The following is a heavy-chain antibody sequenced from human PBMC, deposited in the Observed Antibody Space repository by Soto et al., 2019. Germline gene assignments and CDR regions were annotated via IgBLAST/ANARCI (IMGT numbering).Heavy chain of an antibody. CDR2: INHSGST. CDR1: GGSFSGYY. Sequence: QVQLQQWGAGLLKPSETLSLTCAVYGGSFSGYYWSWIRQPPGKGLEWMGEINHSGSTNYNPSLKSRVTISVDTSKNQFSLKLSSVTAADTAVYYCARGRYCSGGSCYRYYFDYWGQGTLVTVSS. J-gene: IGHJ4*02. D-gene: IGHD2-15*01. CDR3: ARGRYCSGGSCYRYYFDY. V-gene: IGHV4-34*01.